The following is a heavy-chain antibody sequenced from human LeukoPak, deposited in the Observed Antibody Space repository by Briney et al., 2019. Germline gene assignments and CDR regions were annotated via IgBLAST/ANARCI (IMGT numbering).Heavy chain of an antibody. J-gene: IGHJ3*02. V-gene: IGHV3-7*03. Sequence: GGSLRLSCAASGFTFSSYWMSWVRQAPREGLQWVANIKQDGSEKYYVDSVKGRFTISRDNAKNSLYLHMNSLRAEDTAVYYCARTTRILWFGELRADAFDIWGQGTMVTVSS. CDR2: IKQDGSEK. D-gene: IGHD3-10*01. CDR3: ARTTRILWFGELRADAFDI. CDR1: GFTFSSYW.